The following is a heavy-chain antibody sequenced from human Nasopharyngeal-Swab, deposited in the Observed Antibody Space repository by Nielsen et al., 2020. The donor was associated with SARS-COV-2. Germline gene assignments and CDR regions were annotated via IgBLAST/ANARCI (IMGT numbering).Heavy chain of an antibody. D-gene: IGHD1-26*01. V-gene: IGHV3-30*18. CDR2: ISYDGSNK. Sequence: GESLKISCAASGFTFSSYVMHWVRQAPGKGLEWVAVISYDGSNKYYADSVKGRFTISRDNSKNTLYLQMNSLRAEDTAVYYCAKDRGAPDYWGQGTLVTVSS. J-gene: IGHJ4*02. CDR3: AKDRGAPDY. CDR1: GFTFSSYV.